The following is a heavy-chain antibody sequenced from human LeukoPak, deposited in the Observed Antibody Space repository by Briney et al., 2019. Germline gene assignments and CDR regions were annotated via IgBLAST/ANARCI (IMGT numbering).Heavy chain of an antibody. CDR3: ARTHDFWATRKGDYFDP. CDR1: GYTFGSYY. V-gene: IGHV1-18*01. J-gene: IGHJ4*02. CDR2: ISGYNGNT. Sequence: ASVKVSCKASGYTFGSYYISWVRQAPRQGLEWMGWISGYNGNTNYAQRFQDRITMTVDKSTTTVYMELNSLRLDDTAVYYCARTHDFWATRKGDYFDPWGQGTLVTVSS. D-gene: IGHD3-3*01.